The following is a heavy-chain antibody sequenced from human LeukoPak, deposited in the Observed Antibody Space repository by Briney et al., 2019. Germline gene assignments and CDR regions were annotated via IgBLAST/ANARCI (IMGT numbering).Heavy chain of an antibody. J-gene: IGHJ2*01. CDR2: IYHSGST. D-gene: IGHD2-2*01. V-gene: IGHV4-59*01. CDR3: ARVPVGYCSSTSCYPDNWYFDL. CDR1: GGSISIYY. Sequence: SETLSLTCTVSGGSISIYYWNWIRQPPGKGLEWIGSIYHSGSTIYNPSLKSRVTISVDTSKNQFSLKLSSVTAADTAVYYCARVPVGYCSSTSCYPDNWYFDLWGRGTLVTVSS.